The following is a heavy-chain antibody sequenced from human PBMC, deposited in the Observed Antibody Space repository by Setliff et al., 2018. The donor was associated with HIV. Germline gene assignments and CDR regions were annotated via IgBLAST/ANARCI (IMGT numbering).Heavy chain of an antibody. D-gene: IGHD6-13*01. CDR2: IYHSGST. Sequence: SETLSLTCVVSGYSINSGYYWGWIRQPPGKGLEWIGSIYHSGSTSYNPSLSSRLTISVDTSKNQVSLRLRSVTAADTGVYYCARHRDPPGSRWIYYYYYMDLWGEGTTVTVSS. CDR3: ARHRDPPGSRWIYYYYYMDL. V-gene: IGHV4-38-2*01. J-gene: IGHJ6*03. CDR1: GYSINSGYY.